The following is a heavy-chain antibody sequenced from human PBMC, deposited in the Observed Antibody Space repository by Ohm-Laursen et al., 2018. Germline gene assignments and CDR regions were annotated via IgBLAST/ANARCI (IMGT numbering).Heavy chain of an antibody. V-gene: IGHV3-7*01. CDR3: AKGGYSSDWYGF. CDR2: IKHDGSEK. J-gene: IGHJ4*02. CDR1: GFTFSSYW. D-gene: IGHD6-19*01. Sequence: SLRLSCAASGFTFSSYWMTWVRQAPAKGLEWVANIKHDGSEKYYVDSVKGRFTISRDNAKNSLYLQMNSLRAEDTAVYYCAKGGYSSDWYGFWGQGTLVTVSS.